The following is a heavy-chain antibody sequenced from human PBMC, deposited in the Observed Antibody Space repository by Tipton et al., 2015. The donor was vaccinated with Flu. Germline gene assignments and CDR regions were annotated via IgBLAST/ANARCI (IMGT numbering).Heavy chain of an antibody. CDR3: ARRRDGYNCFDS. CDR1: GGSFSGYY. Sequence: GLVKPSETRSLTCAVYGGSFSGYYWSWIRQPPGKGLEWIGEINHSGSTNYNPSLKSRVTISVDTSKNQFSLKLTSVTAADTAVYYCARRRDGYNCFDSWGQGTLVTVSS. CDR2: INHSGST. J-gene: IGHJ4*02. D-gene: IGHD5-24*01. V-gene: IGHV4-34*01.